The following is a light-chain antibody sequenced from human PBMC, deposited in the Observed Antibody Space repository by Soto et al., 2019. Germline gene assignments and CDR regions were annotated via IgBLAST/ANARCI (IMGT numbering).Light chain of an antibody. CDR2: AAS. J-gene: IGKJ1*01. CDR1: QGIANY. Sequence: DIQMTQSPSSLSASVGDRVTISCRASQGIANYLAWYQQKPGKVPELLIYAASTLHSGVPSRFSGSGSGTXXXXTXSSLQPEDVASYYCQKYSSAPWTFGQGTKVEIK. V-gene: IGKV1-27*01. CDR3: QKYSSAPWT.